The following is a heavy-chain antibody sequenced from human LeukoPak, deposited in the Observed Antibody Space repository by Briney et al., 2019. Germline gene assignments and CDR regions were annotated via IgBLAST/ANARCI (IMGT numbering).Heavy chain of an antibody. J-gene: IGHJ6*02. V-gene: IGHV3-74*01. D-gene: IGHD3-10*01. Sequence: LSGGSLRLSCAASGFTFSSHWMLWVRQAPGKELVWVSRITTDGSSTSYADSVKGRFTISRDNAKNSLYLHMNSLRAEDTAVYYCARDYYGSGRVYYYYYGMDVWGQGTTVTVSS. CDR3: ARDYYGSGRVYYYYYGMDV. CDR1: GFTFSSHW. CDR2: ITTDGSST.